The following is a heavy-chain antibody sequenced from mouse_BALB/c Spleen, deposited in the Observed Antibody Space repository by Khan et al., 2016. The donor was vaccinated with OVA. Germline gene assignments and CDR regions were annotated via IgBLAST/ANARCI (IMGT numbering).Heavy chain of an antibody. J-gene: IGHJ3*01. V-gene: IGHV1-80*01. CDR2: IYPGDGDT. Sequence: VQLQESGAELVRPGSSVKISCKASGYAFSNYWMNWVKQRPGQGLEWIGQIYPGDGDTSFNGKFRGKATLTADKSSITAYMQLSSLTSEESAVYFCARSGYDNFAYWGQGTLVTVSA. D-gene: IGHD2-14*01. CDR3: ARSGYDNFAY. CDR1: GYAFSNYW.